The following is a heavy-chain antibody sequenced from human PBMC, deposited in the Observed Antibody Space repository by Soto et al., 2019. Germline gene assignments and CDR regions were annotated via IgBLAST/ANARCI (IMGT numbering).Heavy chain of an antibody. CDR2: IYYAGST. V-gene: IGHV4-61*05. CDR1: GGSISSGGYY. Sequence: PXETLSLTCTVSGGSISSGGYYWAWIRQPPGKGLEFVGYIYYAGSTTYNPSLKSRLTISVDTSKNQFSLQLRSVTAADTAVYFCARLGGYYQTLDSWGQGTRVTVSS. J-gene: IGHJ4*02. CDR3: ARLGGYYQTLDS. D-gene: IGHD3-22*01.